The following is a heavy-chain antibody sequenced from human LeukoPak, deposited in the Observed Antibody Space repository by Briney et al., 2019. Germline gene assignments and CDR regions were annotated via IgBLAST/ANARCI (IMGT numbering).Heavy chain of an antibody. D-gene: IGHD6-13*01. J-gene: IGHJ6*02. CDR2: IYYSGST. CDR1: GGSISSYY. V-gene: IGHV4-59*08. Sequence: SETLSLTCTVSGGSISSYYWSWIRQPPGKGLEWIGYIYYSGSTNYNPSLKSRVTISVDTSKNQFSLKLSSVTAADTAVYYCARLTAARRDYYYGMDVWGQGTTVTVSS. CDR3: ARLTAARRDYYYGMDV.